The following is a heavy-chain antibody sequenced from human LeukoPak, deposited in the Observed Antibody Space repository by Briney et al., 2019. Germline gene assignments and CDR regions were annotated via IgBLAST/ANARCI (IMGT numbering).Heavy chain of an antibody. CDR1: GFTFSSYA. J-gene: IGHJ4*02. D-gene: IGHD6-6*01. CDR3: AKGRYTSSHYIGDY. Sequence: PGGSLRLSCAASGFTFSSYAMSWVRQAPGKGLEWVSAISGSGDSTYFADSVKGRFTISRDNSKNSLYLQMNSLRAEDTALYYCAKGRYTSSHYIGDYWGQGTLVTVSS. CDR2: ISGSGDST. V-gene: IGHV3-23*01.